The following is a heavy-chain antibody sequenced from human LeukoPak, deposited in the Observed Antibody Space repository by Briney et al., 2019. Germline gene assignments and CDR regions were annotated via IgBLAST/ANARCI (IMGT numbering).Heavy chain of an antibody. V-gene: IGHV4-38-2*02. CDR1: GYSISSGYY. Sequence: PSETLSLTCTVSGYSISSGYYWGWIRPPPGKGLEWIGSICHSGSTYYNPSLKSRVTISVDTSKNQFSLKLSSVTAADTAVYYCARDSNGGGAADYWGQGTLVTVSS. CDR2: ICHSGST. D-gene: IGHD1-26*01. J-gene: IGHJ4*02. CDR3: ARDSNGGGAADY.